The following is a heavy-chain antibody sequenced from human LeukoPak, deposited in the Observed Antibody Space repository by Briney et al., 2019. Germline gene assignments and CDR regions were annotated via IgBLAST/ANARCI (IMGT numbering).Heavy chain of an antibody. Sequence: GGSLRLSCAASGFTFRSYAMSCVRQAPGKGLEWVSGISGSGGSPYHADSVKGRFTISRDNSKNTLLLQMNSLRAEDTAVYYCVRERYCSGTSCFELGYWGQGTLVTVSS. CDR3: VRERYCSGTSCFELGY. V-gene: IGHV3-23*01. CDR1: GFTFRSYA. J-gene: IGHJ4*02. D-gene: IGHD2-2*01. CDR2: ISGSGGSP.